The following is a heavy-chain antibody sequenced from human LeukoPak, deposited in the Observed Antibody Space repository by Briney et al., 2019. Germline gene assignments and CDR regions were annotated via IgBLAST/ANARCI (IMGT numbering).Heavy chain of an antibody. CDR2: INPSGGST. D-gene: IGHD3-22*01. Sequence: ASVKVSCKASGYTFTSYYMHWVRQAPGQGLGWMGIINPSGGSTSYAQKFQGRVTMTRDTSTSTVYMELSSLRSEDTAVYYCARDRYYYDSSGYLNYWGQGTLVTVSS. CDR1: GYTFTSYY. J-gene: IGHJ4*02. CDR3: ARDRYYYDSSGYLNY. V-gene: IGHV1-46*01.